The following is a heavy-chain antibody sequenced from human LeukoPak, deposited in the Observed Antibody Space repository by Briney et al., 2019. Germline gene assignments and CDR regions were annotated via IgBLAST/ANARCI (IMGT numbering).Heavy chain of an antibody. CDR3: ARHDGLGIAAAVGYFQH. V-gene: IGHV4-59*08. CDR2: IYYSGST. CDR1: GGSISSYY. Sequence: SETPSLTCTVSGGSISSYYWSWIRQPPGKGLEWIGYIYYSGSTNYNHSYKSRVTLSVDTSKNQSTLKLSPVTAAHTAVYYCARHDGLGIAAAVGYFQHWGQGTLVTVSS. J-gene: IGHJ1*01. D-gene: IGHD6-13*01.